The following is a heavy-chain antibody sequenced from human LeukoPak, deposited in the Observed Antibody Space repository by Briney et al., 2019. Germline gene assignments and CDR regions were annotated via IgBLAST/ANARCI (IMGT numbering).Heavy chain of an antibody. CDR3: ASRTGYSSGWPF. Sequence: PGGSLRLSCAASGFTFSGNSMNWVRQAPGKGLEWVSSISGDTVHIYYADSVKGRFTISRDNAKNSLYLQMSSLRGEDTAVYYCASRTGYSSGWPFWGQGTLVTVSS. CDR1: GFTFSGNS. V-gene: IGHV3-21*01. J-gene: IGHJ4*02. CDR2: ISGDTVHI. D-gene: IGHD6-19*01.